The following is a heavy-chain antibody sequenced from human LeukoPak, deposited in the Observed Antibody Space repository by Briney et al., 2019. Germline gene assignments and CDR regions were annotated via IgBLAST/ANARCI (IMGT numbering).Heavy chain of an antibody. Sequence: ESLKISCKGSGYSFTSYWIGWVRQMPGKGLEWMGIIYPGDSDTRYSPSFQGQVTISADKSISTAYLQWSSLKASDTAMYYCARHVYYYDSSGTNWFDPWGQGTLVTVSS. CDR2: IYPGDSDT. J-gene: IGHJ5*02. CDR1: GYSFTSYW. V-gene: IGHV5-51*01. CDR3: ARHVYYYDSSGTNWFDP. D-gene: IGHD3-22*01.